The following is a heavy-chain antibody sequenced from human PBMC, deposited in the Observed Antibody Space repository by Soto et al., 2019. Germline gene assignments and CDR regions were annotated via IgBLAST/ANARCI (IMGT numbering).Heavy chain of an antibody. J-gene: IGHJ4*02. CDR3: ARDFSSGATSPNGPKSDY. D-gene: IGHD6-19*01. CDR1: GYTFTSYG. V-gene: IGHV1-18*01. Sequence: ASVKVSCKASGYTFTSYGISWVRQAPGQGLEWKGRISAYNGKKKYAQKKQGKITMNKNKNKNTANKEMKNPRTDDTAVYYCARDFSSGATSPNGPKSDYWGQGTLVTVSS. CDR2: ISAYNGKK.